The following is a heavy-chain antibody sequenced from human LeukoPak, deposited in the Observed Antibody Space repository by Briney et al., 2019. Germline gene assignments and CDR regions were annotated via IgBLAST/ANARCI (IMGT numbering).Heavy chain of an antibody. CDR2: VGGSGDRT. CDR1: GFTFSTYA. J-gene: IGHJ6*02. Sequence: GGSLRLSCVASGFTFSTYALSWVRQAPGKGLEWVSGVGGSGDRTYYADSVKGRFTISRDNSKNTLFLHMDSLRAEDTAVYHCARSRYSGYDRDFYYGMDVWGQGTTVTVS. V-gene: IGHV3-23*01. CDR3: ARSRYSGYDRDFYYGMDV. D-gene: IGHD5-12*01.